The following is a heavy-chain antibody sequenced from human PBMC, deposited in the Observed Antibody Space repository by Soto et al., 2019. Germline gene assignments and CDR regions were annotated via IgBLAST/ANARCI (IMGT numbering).Heavy chain of an antibody. Sequence: QVQLQESGPGLVKPSETLSLTCTVSGGSVSSGSYYWSWIRQPPGKGLEWIGYIYYSGSTNYNPSLKSRVTISVDTSKNQFSLKLSSVTAADTAVYYCARAVVSGSYYASDNPFDYWGQGTLVTVSS. CDR1: GGSVSSGSYY. CDR2: IYYSGST. D-gene: IGHD1-26*01. J-gene: IGHJ4*02. V-gene: IGHV4-61*01. CDR3: ARAVVSGSYYASDNPFDY.